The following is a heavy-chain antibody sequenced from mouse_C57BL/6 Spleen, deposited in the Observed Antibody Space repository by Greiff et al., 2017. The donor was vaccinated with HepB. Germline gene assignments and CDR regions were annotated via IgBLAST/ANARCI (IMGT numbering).Heavy chain of an antibody. CDR2: INPNNGGT. J-gene: IGHJ3*01. V-gene: IGHV1-26*01. CDR3: ARGGDFLLLRRAWFAY. D-gene: IGHD1-1*01. Sequence: EVQLQQSGPELVKPGASVKISCKASGYTFTDYYMNWVKQSHGKSLEWIGDINPNNGGTSYNQKFKGKATLTVDKSSSTAYMELRSLTSEDSAVYYCARGGDFLLLRRAWFAYWGQGTLVTVSA. CDR1: GYTFTDYY.